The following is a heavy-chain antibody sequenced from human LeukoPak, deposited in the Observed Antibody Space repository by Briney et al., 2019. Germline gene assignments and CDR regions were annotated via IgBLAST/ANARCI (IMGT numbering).Heavy chain of an antibody. Sequence: SETLSLTCTVSGGSISSSSYYWGWIRQPPGKGLEWIGYIYYSGSTNYNPSLKSRVTISVDTSKNQFSLKLSSVTAADTAVYYCARGSGSQPYSSSWYPPPTRDDAFDIWGQGTMVTVSS. J-gene: IGHJ3*02. V-gene: IGHV4-61*05. CDR3: ARGSGSQPYSSSWYPPPTRDDAFDI. CDR2: IYYSGST. D-gene: IGHD6-13*01. CDR1: GGSISSSSYY.